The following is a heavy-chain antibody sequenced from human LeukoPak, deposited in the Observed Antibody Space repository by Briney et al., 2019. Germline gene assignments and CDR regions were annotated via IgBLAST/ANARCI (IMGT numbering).Heavy chain of an antibody. D-gene: IGHD2-2*01. CDR1: GFTFSTYS. CDR2: ISSSSSYI. V-gene: IGHV3-21*01. CDR3: ASLVRQLLASPLDY. Sequence: GGSLRLSCAASGFTFSTYSMNWVRQAPGEGLEWVSSISSSSSYIYYADSVKGRFTVSRDNAKNSLYLQMHRLRADDTAVYYCASLVRQLLASPLDYWGQGTLVTVSS. J-gene: IGHJ4*02.